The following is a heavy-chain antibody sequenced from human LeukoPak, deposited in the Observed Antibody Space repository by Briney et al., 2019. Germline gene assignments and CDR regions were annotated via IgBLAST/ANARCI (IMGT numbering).Heavy chain of an antibody. Sequence: PSGTLSLTCAVSGGSISSSNWWSWVRQPPGKGLEWIGEIYHSGSTNYNPSLKSRVTISVDKSKNQFSLKLSSVTAADTAVYYCARESLTGGVVITPLGAFDIWGQGTMVTVSS. D-gene: IGHD3-22*01. CDR2: IYHSGST. J-gene: IGHJ3*02. CDR3: ARESLTGGVVITPLGAFDI. V-gene: IGHV4-4*02. CDR1: GGSISSSNW.